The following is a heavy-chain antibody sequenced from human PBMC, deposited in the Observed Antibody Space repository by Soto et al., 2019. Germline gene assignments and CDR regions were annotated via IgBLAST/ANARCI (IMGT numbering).Heavy chain of an antibody. V-gene: IGHV1-69*06. J-gene: IGHJ6*02. CDR3: ECGGRELSIVGGMDV. CDR1: GGTFSSYA. CDR2: IIPIFGTA. Sequence: QVQLVQSGAEVKKPGSSVKVSCKASGGTFSSYAISWVRQAPGQGLEWMGGIIPIFGTANYAQKFQGRVTSAADKSKRTAYMELSSLRTEDTEVYYWECGGRELSIVGGMDVWGQGTTVTVSS. D-gene: IGHD1-26*01.